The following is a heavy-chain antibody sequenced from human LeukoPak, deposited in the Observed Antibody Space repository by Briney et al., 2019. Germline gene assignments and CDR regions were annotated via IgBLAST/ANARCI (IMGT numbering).Heavy chain of an antibody. Sequence: PSETLSLTCTVSGYSISSGYYWGWIRQPAGKGLEWIGRIYTSGSTNYNPSLKSRVTMSVDTSKNQFSLKLNSVTAADTAVYYCAREFYYDAYYFDYWGQGTLVTVSS. CDR2: IYTSGST. D-gene: IGHD3-22*01. CDR1: GYSISSGYY. V-gene: IGHV4-4*07. J-gene: IGHJ4*02. CDR3: AREFYYDAYYFDY.